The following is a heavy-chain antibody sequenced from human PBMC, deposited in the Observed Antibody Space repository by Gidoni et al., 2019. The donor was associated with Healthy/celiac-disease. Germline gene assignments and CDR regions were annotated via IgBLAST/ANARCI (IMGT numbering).Heavy chain of an antibody. Sequence: QVQLVQSGAEAKRPGSSVTVSGKASGGTFGSYAISWVRQAPGHGLEWMGGIIPIFGTANYAQKFQGRVTITADKSTSTAYMELSSLSSEDTAVYYCARGRGYSSVHDAFDIWGQGTMVTVSS. J-gene: IGHJ3*02. CDR2: IIPIFGTA. V-gene: IGHV1-69*06. D-gene: IGHD5-18*01. CDR3: ARGRGYSSVHDAFDI. CDR1: GGTFGSYA.